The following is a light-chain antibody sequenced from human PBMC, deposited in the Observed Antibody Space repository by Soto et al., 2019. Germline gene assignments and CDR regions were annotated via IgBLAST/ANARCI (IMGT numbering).Light chain of an antibody. Sequence: EIVMTQSPDTVYVSPGERATLSCRASQSVRSNLAWYQHKPGQAPRLLIYDGSTRALGIPARFSGSESGTEFTLTISSLQSEDFAVYYCQQYGSSLTFGGGTKVEIK. J-gene: IGKJ4*01. CDR3: QQYGSSLT. CDR2: DGS. V-gene: IGKV3-15*01. CDR1: QSVRSN.